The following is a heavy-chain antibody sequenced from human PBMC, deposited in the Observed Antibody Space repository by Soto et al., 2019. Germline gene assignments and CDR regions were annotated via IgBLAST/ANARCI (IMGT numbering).Heavy chain of an antibody. V-gene: IGHV1-69*06. CDR2: IIPIFGTA. D-gene: IGHD2-2*01. CDR3: ARSNDIVVVPAAPYYYGMDV. J-gene: IGHJ6*02. Sequence: SVKVSGKASGGTFSSYAISWVRQAPGQGLEWMGGIIPIFGTANYAQKFQGRVTITADKSTSTAYMELSSLRSEDTAVYYCARSNDIVVVPAAPYYYGMDVWGQGTTVTVSS. CDR1: GGTFSSYA.